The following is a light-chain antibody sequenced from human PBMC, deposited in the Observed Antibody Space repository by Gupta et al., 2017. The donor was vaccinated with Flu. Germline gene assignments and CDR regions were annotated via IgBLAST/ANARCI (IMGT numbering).Light chain of an antibody. V-gene: IGLV1-40*01. J-gene: IGLJ1*01. CDR2: GNT. CDR3: QTEDSTRSIYV. CDR1: SSAVGAGYD. Sequence: VTTSSTGRSSAVGAGYDVNWYQQVPAAAPSLLIYGNTNRHSGVPDRFSGSKSGTSAALATTGLQGEDEADYYCQTEDSTRSIYVFGTGTKVTVL.